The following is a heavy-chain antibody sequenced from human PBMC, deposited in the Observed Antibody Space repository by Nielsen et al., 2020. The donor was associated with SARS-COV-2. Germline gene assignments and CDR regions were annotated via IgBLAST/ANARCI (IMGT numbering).Heavy chain of an antibody. J-gene: IGHJ4*02. D-gene: IGHD2-2*01. CDR1: GDSISSGDYY. Sequence: SETLSLTCTVSGDSISSGDYYWSWIRQPPGKGLEWITYIYHSGSTYYNPSLKSRVSISVDTSKNQFSLNLSSVTAADTAVYYCARGLRYCSSTSCYPFDYWGQGTLVTVSS. V-gene: IGHV4-30-4*01. CDR2: IYHSGST. CDR3: ARGLRYCSSTSCYPFDY.